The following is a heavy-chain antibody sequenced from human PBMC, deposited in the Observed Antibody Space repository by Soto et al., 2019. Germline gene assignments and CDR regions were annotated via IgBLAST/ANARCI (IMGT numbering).Heavy chain of an antibody. CDR1: GYTFTGYY. D-gene: IGHD2-15*01. Sequence: ASVKVSCKASGYTFTGYYMHWVRQAPGQGLEWMGWINPNSGGTNYAQKFQGWVTMTRDTSISTAYMELSRLRSDDTAVYYCARDLWPVVNCSGGSCYSGYFDFWGQGTLVTVSS. V-gene: IGHV1-2*04. CDR2: INPNSGGT. J-gene: IGHJ4*02. CDR3: ARDLWPVVNCSGGSCYSGYFDF.